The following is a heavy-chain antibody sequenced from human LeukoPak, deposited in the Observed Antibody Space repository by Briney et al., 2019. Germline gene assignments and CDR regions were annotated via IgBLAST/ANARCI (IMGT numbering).Heavy chain of an antibody. V-gene: IGHV4-59*01. CDR1: GGSISSYY. J-gene: IGHJ5*02. D-gene: IGHD3-22*01. Sequence: PSETLSLTCTVSGGSISSYYWGWIRQPPGKGLEWIGYIYYSGTTNYNPSLKSRVTISVDTSKNQFSLKLSSVTAADTAVYYCARPYYDSSGYWFDPWGQGTLVTVSS. CDR2: IYYSGTT. CDR3: ARPYYDSSGYWFDP.